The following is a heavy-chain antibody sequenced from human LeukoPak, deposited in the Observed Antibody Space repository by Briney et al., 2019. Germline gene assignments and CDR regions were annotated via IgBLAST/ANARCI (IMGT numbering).Heavy chain of an antibody. CDR1: GGSFSGYY. CDR3: ARGKPITIFGVVISRPSRYNYMDV. V-gene: IGHV4-34*01. J-gene: IGHJ6*03. D-gene: IGHD3-3*01. Sequence: SETLSLTCAVYGGSFSGYYWSWIRQPPGKGLGWIGEINHSGSTNYNPSLKSRVTISVDTSKNQFSLKLSSVTAADTAVYYCARGKPITIFGVVISRPSRYNYMDVWGKGTTVTVSS. CDR2: INHSGST.